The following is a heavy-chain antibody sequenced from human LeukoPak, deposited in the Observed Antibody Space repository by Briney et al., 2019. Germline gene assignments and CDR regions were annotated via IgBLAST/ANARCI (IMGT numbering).Heavy chain of an antibody. CDR2: IWYDGSSK. CDR3: ARGGWLIDY. V-gene: IGHV3-33*01. J-gene: IGHJ4*02. D-gene: IGHD5-12*01. Sequence: GGSLRLSCAASGFTFSSYGMHRVRQAPGKGLEWVAVIWYDGSSKYYADSVKGRLTISRDNSKNTLYLQMNSLRAEDTAVYYCARGGWLIDYWGQGTLVTVSS. CDR1: GFTFSSYG.